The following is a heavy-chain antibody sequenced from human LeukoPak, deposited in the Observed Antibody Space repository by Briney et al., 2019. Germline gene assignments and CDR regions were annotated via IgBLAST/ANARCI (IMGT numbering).Heavy chain of an antibody. D-gene: IGHD3-10*01. J-gene: IGHJ3*02. V-gene: IGHV3-48*03. CDR1: GFGFTSYD. CDR2: ISSISGSTK. CDR3: ARDPRRGFSPDAFDI. Sequence: QPGGSLRLSCAASGFGFTSYDMNWVRQAPGKGLEWVSYISSISGSTKHYADSVKGRFTISRDNAKNSLFLQMNNLRAEDTAVYYCARDPRRGFSPDAFDIWGQGTMVTVSS.